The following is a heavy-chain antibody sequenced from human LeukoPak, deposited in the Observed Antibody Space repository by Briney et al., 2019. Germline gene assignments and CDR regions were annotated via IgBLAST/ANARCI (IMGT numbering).Heavy chain of an antibody. J-gene: IGHJ5*02. CDR3: ARLRQLNWGFDP. CDR2: IYYSGST. V-gene: IGHV4-59*01. CDR1: GGSISSYY. Sequence: SETLSLTCTVSGGSISSYYWSWIRQPPGKGLEWIGYIYYSGSTNYNPSLKSRVTISVDTSKNQFSLKLSSVTAADTAVYYCARLRQLNWGFDPWGQGTLVTVSS. D-gene: IGHD7-27*01.